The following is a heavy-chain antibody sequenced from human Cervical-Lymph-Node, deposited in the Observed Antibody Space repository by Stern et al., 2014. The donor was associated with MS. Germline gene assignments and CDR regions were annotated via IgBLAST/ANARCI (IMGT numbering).Heavy chain of an antibody. J-gene: IGHJ6*02. D-gene: IGHD5-18*01. CDR3: ARDKGYPYYYYGMDV. V-gene: IGHV1-2*04. Sequence: VQLLESGAEVKKPGASVKVSCKASGYTFTGYYMHWVRQAPGQGLEWMGWINPNSGGTNYAQKFQGWVTMTRDTSISTAYMELSRLRSDDTAVYYCARDKGYPYYYYGMDVWGQGTTVTVSS. CDR2: INPNSGGT. CDR1: GYTFTGYY.